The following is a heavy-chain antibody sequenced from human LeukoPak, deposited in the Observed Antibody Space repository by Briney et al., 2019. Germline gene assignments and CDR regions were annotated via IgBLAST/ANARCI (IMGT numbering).Heavy chain of an antibody. CDR3: ATGYSNSL. CDR2: IKTKTDGGTT. Sequence: PGGSLRLSCAASGFTFSNAWMSWVRQAPGKGLEWIGRIKTKTDGGTTDYAAPLKGRFTISRDESKSTLYLQMNSLKTEDTAVYYCATGYSNSLWGQGTLVTVSS. CDR1: GFTFSNAW. D-gene: IGHD6-13*01. J-gene: IGHJ4*02. V-gene: IGHV3-15*01.